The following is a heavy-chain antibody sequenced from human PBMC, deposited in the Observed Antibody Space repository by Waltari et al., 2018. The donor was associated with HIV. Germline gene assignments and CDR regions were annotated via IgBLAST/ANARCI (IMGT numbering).Heavy chain of an antibody. D-gene: IGHD3-10*01. J-gene: IGHJ4*02. CDR2: IWYDGSNK. V-gene: IGHV3-33*01. Sequence: QVQLVESGGGVVQPGRSLRLSCAASGFTFSTYGMHWVRQAPDKGLEWVAGIWYDGSNKYYADSVKGRLTISRDNSKNTVYLQINRLRAEDTAVYYCAREGHYYGSGRFGGDYWGQGTLVTVSS. CDR3: AREGHYYGSGRFGGDY. CDR1: GFTFSTYG.